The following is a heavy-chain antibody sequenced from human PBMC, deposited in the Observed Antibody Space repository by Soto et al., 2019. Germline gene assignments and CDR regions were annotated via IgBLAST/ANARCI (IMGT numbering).Heavy chain of an antibody. CDR1: GYSFTSYW. Sequence: GESLKISCKGSGYSFTSYWIGWVRQMPGKGLEWMGIIYPGDSDTRYSPSFQGQVTISADKSISTAYLQWSSLKASDTAMYYCARVGYCTNGVCYEYYFDYWGQGTLVTVSS. V-gene: IGHV5-51*01. D-gene: IGHD2-8*01. CDR2: IYPGDSDT. CDR3: ARVGYCTNGVCYEYYFDY. J-gene: IGHJ4*02.